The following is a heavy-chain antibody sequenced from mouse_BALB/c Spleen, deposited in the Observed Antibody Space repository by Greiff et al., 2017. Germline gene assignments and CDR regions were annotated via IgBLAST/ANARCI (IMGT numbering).Heavy chain of an antibody. V-gene: IGHV14-3*02. J-gene: IGHJ2*01. CDR1: GFNIKDTY. CDR3: ANYYGSSLYYFDY. D-gene: IGHD1-1*01. Sequence: VQLQQSGAELVKPGASVKLSCTASGFNIKDTYMHWVKQRPEQGLEWIGRIDPANGNTKYDPKFQGKATITADTSSNTAYLQLSSLTSEDTAVYYCANYYGSSLYYFDYWGQGTTLTVSS. CDR2: IDPANGNT.